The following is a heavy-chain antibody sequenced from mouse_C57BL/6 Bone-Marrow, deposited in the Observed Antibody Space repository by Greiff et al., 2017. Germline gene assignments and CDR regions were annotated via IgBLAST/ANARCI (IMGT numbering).Heavy chain of an antibody. V-gene: IGHV5-4*01. CDR2: ISDGGSYT. CDR1: GFTFSSYA. Sequence: EVKVLESGGGLVKPGGSLKLSCAASGFTFSSYAMSWVRQTPEKRLEWVATISDGGSYTYYPDNVKGRFTISRDNAKNNLYLQMSHLKSEDTAMYYCARDERFAYWGQGTLVTVSA. CDR3: ARDERFAY. J-gene: IGHJ3*01.